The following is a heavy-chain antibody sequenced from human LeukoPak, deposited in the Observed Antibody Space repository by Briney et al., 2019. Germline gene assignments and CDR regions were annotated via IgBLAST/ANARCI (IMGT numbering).Heavy chain of an antibody. D-gene: IGHD6-13*01. V-gene: IGHV1-2*02. Sequence: ASVKVSCKASGYTFTGYYMHWVRQAPGQGLEWMGWINPNSGGTNYAQKFQGRVTMTRDTSISTAYMELSRLRSDDTAVYYCARAIYSSSWYWNDYWGQGTLVTASS. CDR2: INPNSGGT. J-gene: IGHJ4*02. CDR3: ARAIYSSSWYWNDY. CDR1: GYTFTGYY.